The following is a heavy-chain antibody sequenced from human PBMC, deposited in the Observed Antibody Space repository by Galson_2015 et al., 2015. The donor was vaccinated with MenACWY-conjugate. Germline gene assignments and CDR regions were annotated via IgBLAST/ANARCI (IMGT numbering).Heavy chain of an antibody. CDR2: IDPHNSNT. CDR3: ARHPPGGRGMDV. D-gene: IGHD1-26*01. V-gene: IGHV5-51*01. CDR1: GYSFTNYW. J-gene: IGHJ6*02. Sequence: QSGAEVKKPGESLKISCKGSGYSFTNYWIGWVRQMPGRGLEWMGLIDPHNSNTRYSPSFQGQVTISADESISTAFLPWSSLKASDTAMYYCARHPPGGRGMDVWGRGTTVTVAS.